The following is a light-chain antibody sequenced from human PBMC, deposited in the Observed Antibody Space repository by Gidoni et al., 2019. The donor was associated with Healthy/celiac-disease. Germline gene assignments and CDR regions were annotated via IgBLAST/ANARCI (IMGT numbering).Light chain of an antibody. CDR2: GAS. CDR3: QQYGSSPPFT. CDR1: QSVSSSY. V-gene: IGKV3-20*01. J-gene: IGKJ3*01. Sequence: DIVLTQSPGTLSLSPGERATLTCRASQSVSSSYLAWYQQKPGQAPRLLIYGASSRATGLPDRCSGSGSGTDFTLTISRLEPEDFAVYYCQQYGSSPPFTFGPGTKVDIK.